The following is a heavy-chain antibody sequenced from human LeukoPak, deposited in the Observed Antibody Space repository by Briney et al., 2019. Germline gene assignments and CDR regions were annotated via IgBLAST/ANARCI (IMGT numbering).Heavy chain of an antibody. CDR1: GGSISSYY. D-gene: IGHD6-19*01. CDR3: ARCGSGPRHYYYYMDV. J-gene: IGHJ6*03. Sequence: PSETLSLTCTVSGGSISSYYWSWIRQPPGKGLEWIGYIYSSGSTNYNPSLKSRVTISVDTSKNQFSLKLSSVTAADTAVYYCARCGSGPRHYYYYMDVWGKGTTVTVSS. V-gene: IGHV4-59*01. CDR2: IYSSGST.